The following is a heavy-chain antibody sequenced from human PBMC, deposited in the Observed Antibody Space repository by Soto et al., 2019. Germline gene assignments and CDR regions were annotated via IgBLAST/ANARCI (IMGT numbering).Heavy chain of an antibody. V-gene: IGHV5-51*01. D-gene: IGHD3-22*01. J-gene: IGHJ3*02. CDR3: ARPPAYYYDSSGYSGNAFDI. Sequence: RGESLKISCKGSGYSFTSYWIGWVRQMPGKGLEWMGIIYPGDSDTRYSPSFQGQVTISADKSISTAYLQWSSLKASDTAMYYCARPPAYYYDSSGYSGNAFDIWGQGTMVTVSS. CDR1: GYSFTSYW. CDR2: IYPGDSDT.